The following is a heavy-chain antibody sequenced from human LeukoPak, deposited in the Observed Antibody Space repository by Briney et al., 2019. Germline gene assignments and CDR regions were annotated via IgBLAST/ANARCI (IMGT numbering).Heavy chain of an antibody. J-gene: IGHJ4*02. CDR2: ISGRGGSI. CDR1: GFTFRNYA. V-gene: IGHV3-23*01. D-gene: IGHD3-22*01. Sequence: PGGSLRLSCSASGFTFRNYAMSWVRQAPGKGLEWVSTISGRGGSIYYADSLKGRFTISRDNSMNTLFLQMNSLGAEDTAVYYCAKDWDYYDSGAYYYFDYWGQGTLVTVSS. CDR3: AKDWDYYDSGAYYYFDY.